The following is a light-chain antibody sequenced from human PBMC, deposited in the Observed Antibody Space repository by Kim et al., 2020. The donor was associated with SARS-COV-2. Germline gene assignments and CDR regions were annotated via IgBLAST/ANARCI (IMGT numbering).Light chain of an antibody. CDR1: QSISRY. CDR3: QQSYSTPRT. V-gene: IGKV1-39*01. Sequence: DIQMTQSPSSLSASVGDRVTITCRASQSISRYVNWYQQKPGKAPNLLIYAASSLQSGVPSRFSGSGSGTDFTLTISSLQPEDFATYYCQQSYSTPRTFGQGTKVDIK. J-gene: IGKJ1*01. CDR2: AAS.